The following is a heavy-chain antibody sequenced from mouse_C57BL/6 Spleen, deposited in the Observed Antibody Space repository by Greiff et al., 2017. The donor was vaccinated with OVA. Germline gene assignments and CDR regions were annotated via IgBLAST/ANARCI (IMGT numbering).Heavy chain of an antibody. Sequence: QVHVKQSGAELVRPGTSVKVSCKASGYAFTNYLIEWVKQRPGQGLEWIGVINPGSGGTNYNEKFKGKATLTADKSSSTAYMQLSSLTSEDSAVYFCARLGDYDDYAMDYWGQGTSVTVSS. CDR3: ARLGDYDDYAMDY. D-gene: IGHD2-4*01. CDR1: GYAFTNYL. J-gene: IGHJ4*01. CDR2: INPGSGGT. V-gene: IGHV1-54*01.